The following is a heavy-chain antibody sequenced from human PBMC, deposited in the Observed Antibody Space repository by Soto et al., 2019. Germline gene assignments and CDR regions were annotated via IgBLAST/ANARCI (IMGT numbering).Heavy chain of an antibody. CDR1: GGSISSYY. CDR3: ATLLSPTYYYDSSGYYLDY. J-gene: IGHJ4*02. Sequence: PSETLFLTCTVSGGSISSYYWSWIRQPPGKGLEWIGYIYYSGSTNYNPSLKSRVTISVDTSKNQLSLKLSTVTAADTAVYYCATLLSPTYYYDSSGYYLDYWGQGTLITVSS. V-gene: IGHV4-59*08. CDR2: IYYSGST. D-gene: IGHD3-22*01.